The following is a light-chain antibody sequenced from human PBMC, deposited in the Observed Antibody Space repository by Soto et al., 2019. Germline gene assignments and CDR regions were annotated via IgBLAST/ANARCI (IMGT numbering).Light chain of an antibody. Sequence: EIVMTQSPATLSVSPGERATLSCRASQSVSSNLAWYQQKPGQAPRRLSYGASTRATGIPARCSGSGSGTEFTLTISSLLSEDFAVYYCQQYNNWPRTFGQGTKVDIK. CDR2: GAS. CDR1: QSVSSN. J-gene: IGKJ1*01. V-gene: IGKV3-15*01. CDR3: QQYNNWPRT.